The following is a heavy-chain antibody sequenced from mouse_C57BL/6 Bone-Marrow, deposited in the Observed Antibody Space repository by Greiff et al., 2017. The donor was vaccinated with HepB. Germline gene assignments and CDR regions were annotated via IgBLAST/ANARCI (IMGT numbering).Heavy chain of an antibody. D-gene: IGHD1-1*01. CDR3: ARWGTTVVESFAY. CDR1: GYTFTGYW. CDR2: ILPGSGST. Sequence: QVQLQQSGAELMKPGASVKLSCKATGYTFTGYWIEWVKQRPGHGLEWIGEILPGSGSTNYNEKFKGKATFTADTSSTPAYMQLSSLTTADSAIYSFARWGTTVVESFAYWGPGTLVTVSA. J-gene: IGHJ3*01. V-gene: IGHV1-9*01.